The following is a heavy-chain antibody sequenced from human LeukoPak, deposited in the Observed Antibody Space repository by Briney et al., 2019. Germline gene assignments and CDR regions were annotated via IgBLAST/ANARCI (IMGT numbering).Heavy chain of an antibody. V-gene: IGHV3-21*01. CDR3: ARASSSGWYWSDY. J-gene: IGHJ4*02. Sequence: GGSLRLSCAASGFTFSSYSMNWVRQAPGKGLEWVSSISSSSSYIYYADSVKGRFTISRDNAKNSLYLQMNSLRAEDTAVYYCARASSSGWYWSDYWGQGTLVTVSS. CDR1: GFTFSSYS. D-gene: IGHD6-19*01. CDR2: ISSSSSYI.